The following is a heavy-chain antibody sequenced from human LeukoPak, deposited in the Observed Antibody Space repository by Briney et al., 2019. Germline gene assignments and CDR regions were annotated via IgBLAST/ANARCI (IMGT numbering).Heavy chain of an antibody. Sequence: PSETLSLTCTVSGGSISSSSYYWGWIRQPPGKGLEWIGYIYDSGSTYYNTSLKSRVTISVDTSKNQFSLKLSSVTAADTAVYYCASGYCSGGSCYSIDYWGQGTLVTVSS. CDR3: ASGYCSGGSCYSIDY. CDR1: GGSISSSSYY. CDR2: IYDSGST. J-gene: IGHJ4*02. D-gene: IGHD2-15*01. V-gene: IGHV4-39*01.